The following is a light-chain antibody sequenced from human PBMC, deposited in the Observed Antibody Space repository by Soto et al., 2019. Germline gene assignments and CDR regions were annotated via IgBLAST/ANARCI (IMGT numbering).Light chain of an antibody. J-gene: IGKJ4*01. Sequence: DIQMTQSPSSLSASVGDRFTITCRASQSISNYLNWYQQKLGKAPKLLIYAASTLQSGVPSRFSGSGSGTDFTLTISSLQPEDFATYYCQQFNNYPLTFGGGTKVDIK. CDR3: QQFNNYPLT. V-gene: IGKV1-39*01. CDR2: AAS. CDR1: QSISNY.